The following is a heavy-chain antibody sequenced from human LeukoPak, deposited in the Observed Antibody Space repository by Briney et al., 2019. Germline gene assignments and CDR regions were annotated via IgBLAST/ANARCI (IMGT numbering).Heavy chain of an antibody. CDR1: GFTFSSYA. D-gene: IGHD3-22*01. CDR3: ARVFGFGSSGYYYNYFDY. Sequence: GGSLRLSCAASGFTFSSYAVHWVRQAPGKGLEGVSVISYDGSNKYYADSVKGRFTISRDNSKNTPYLQMNSLRAEDTAVYYCARVFGFGSSGYYYNYFDYWGQGTLVTVSS. J-gene: IGHJ4*02. V-gene: IGHV3-30*04. CDR2: ISYDGSNK.